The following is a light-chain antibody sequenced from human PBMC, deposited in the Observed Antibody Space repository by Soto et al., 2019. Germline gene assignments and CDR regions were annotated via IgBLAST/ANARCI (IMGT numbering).Light chain of an antibody. Sequence: QLTQSPSSLSASVGDRVTITCRASQDVRRYLAWYQQKAGKAPKLLIYGASTLQRGVPSRFSGFGSGTEFTLTSSSLQPEDFATYHCQQLQRTPFTFGPGTTVDV. CDR3: QQLQRTPFT. J-gene: IGKJ3*01. V-gene: IGKV1-9*01. CDR2: GAS. CDR1: QDVRRY.